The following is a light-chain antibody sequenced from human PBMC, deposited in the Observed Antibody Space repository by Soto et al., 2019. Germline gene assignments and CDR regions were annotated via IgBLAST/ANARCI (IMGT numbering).Light chain of an antibody. CDR3: QQYGNSPWT. V-gene: IGKV3-20*01. CDR1: QRFGSSN. CDR2: STS. Sequence: EIVLTQSPGTLSLSPGERGTLSCRASQRFGSSNLAWYQQKPGQAPRLLIYSTSSRATGIPDRFSGSVSGTDFTLTISRLEPEDFAVYYCQQYGNSPWTFGQGTGWKSN. J-gene: IGKJ1*01.